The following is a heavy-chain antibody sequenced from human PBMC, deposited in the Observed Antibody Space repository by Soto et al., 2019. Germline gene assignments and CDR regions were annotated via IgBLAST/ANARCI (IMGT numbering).Heavy chain of an antibody. CDR3: VRSGTARLLRHSWFDT. CDR2: ITTSSAYI. V-gene: IGHV3-21*01. J-gene: IGHJ5*02. CDR1: GFTFNTYD. Sequence: EVQLVESGEGLVKPGGSLRLSCAASGFTFNTYDMNWVRQAPGKGLEWVSSITTSSAYIYYADSLKGRITISRDNAKNSLFLQMNSLRAEDTAVYYCVRSGTARLLRHSWFDTWVQGTLVTVSS. D-gene: IGHD2-21*01.